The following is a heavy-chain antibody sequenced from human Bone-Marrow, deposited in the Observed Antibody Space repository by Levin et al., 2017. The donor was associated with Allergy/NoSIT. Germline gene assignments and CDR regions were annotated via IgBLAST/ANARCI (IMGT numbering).Heavy chain of an antibody. Sequence: ASVKVSCKTSGYTFTSYNVYWVRQATGQGLEWMGSINPNSGNTAYARKFQGRVTMTRNSSITTAYMELSSLRSEDTAMYYCSRVYCYSCIFYGPDWFSPWGQGTQVTVSS. V-gene: IGHV1-8*01. CDR3: SRVYCYSCIFYGPDWFSP. D-gene: IGHD2/OR15-2a*01. J-gene: IGHJ5*02. CDR2: INPNSGNT. CDR1: GYTFTSYN.